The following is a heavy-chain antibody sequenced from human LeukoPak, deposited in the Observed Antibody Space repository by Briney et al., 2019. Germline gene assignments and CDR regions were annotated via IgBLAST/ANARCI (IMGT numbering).Heavy chain of an antibody. CDR1: GGTFSSYA. Sequence: GASVKVSCKASGGTFSSYAISWVRQAPGQGLEWMGGIIPIFGTANYAQKFQGRVTITADESTSTAYMELSSLRSEDTAVYYCARASFGTIAAAGDHIKYNWFDPWGQGILVTVSS. D-gene: IGHD6-13*01. CDR2: IIPIFGTA. CDR3: ARASFGTIAAAGDHIKYNWFDP. J-gene: IGHJ5*02. V-gene: IGHV1-69*13.